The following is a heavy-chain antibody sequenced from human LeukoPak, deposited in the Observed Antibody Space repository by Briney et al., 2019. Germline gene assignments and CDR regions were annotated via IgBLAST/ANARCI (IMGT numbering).Heavy chain of an antibody. CDR3: ATQSIAVAGGVDY. CDR2: IYYSGST. V-gene: IGHV4-31*03. J-gene: IGHJ4*02. Sequence: SETLSLTCTVSGGSISSGGYYWSWIRQHPGKGLEWIGYIYYSGSTYYNPSLKSRVTISVDTSKNQFSLKRSSVTAADTAVYYCATQSIAVAGGVDYWGQGTLVTVSS. D-gene: IGHD6-19*01. CDR1: GGSISSGGYY.